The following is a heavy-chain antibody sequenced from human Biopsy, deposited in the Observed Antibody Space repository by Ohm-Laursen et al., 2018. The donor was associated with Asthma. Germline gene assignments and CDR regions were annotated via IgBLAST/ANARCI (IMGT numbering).Heavy chain of an antibody. CDR1: GGSISNSIYY. D-gene: IGHD6-19*01. Sequence: TLSLTCTVSGGSISNSIYYWGWIRQSPGQGLDCIGNLAYSGCLYYTFYNSSPESRVTISLDATKNEFSLRLSYVTAADTAQYYCVRQSGYRSGWPKLLFVYYSMDVWGPGTTVTVSS. V-gene: IGHV4-39*01. J-gene: IGHJ6*02. CDR3: VRQSGYRSGWPKLLFVYYSMDV. CDR2: LAYSGCLYYT.